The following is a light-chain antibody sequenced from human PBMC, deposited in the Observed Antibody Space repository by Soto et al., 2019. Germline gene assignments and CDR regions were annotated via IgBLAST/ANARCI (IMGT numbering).Light chain of an antibody. V-gene: IGKV1-39*01. J-gene: IGKJ4*01. Sequence: DIQMTQSPSSLSASVGDRVTITCRSSQSISTFLNWYQQKVGKAPKLLIYAASSLQSGVPSRFSGSGSGKDSTLTISSLQPEEFATYYCQQTYTTPVTFGGGTKVEIK. CDR1: QSISTF. CDR2: AAS. CDR3: QQTYTTPVT.